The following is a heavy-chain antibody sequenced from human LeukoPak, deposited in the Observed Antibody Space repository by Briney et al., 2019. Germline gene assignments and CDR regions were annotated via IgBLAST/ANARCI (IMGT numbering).Heavy chain of an antibody. CDR1: GGSISSSSYY. D-gene: IGHD6-13*01. V-gene: IGHV4-39*01. Sequence: SETLSLTCTVSGGSISSSSYYWGWIRQPPGKGLEWIGSIYYSGSTYYNPSLKSRVTISVDTSKNQFSLKLSSVTAADTAVYYCARPDSNNYWGQGTLVTVSS. CDR3: ARPDSNNY. CDR2: IYYSGST. J-gene: IGHJ4*02.